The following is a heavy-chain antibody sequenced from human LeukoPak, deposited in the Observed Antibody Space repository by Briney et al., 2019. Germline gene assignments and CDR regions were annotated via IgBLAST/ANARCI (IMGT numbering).Heavy chain of an antibody. CDR1: GFTFSSYA. CDR3: ARDWECSSYSGPLDY. V-gene: IGHV3-30-3*01. CDR2: ISYDGSNK. D-gene: IGHD2-2*01. Sequence: PGRSLRLSCAASGFTFSSYAMHWVRQAPGKGLVWVAVISYDGSNKYYADSVKGRFTISRDNAKNTLYLQMNSLRAEDTAVYYCARDWECSSYSGPLDYWGQGTLVTVSS. J-gene: IGHJ4*02.